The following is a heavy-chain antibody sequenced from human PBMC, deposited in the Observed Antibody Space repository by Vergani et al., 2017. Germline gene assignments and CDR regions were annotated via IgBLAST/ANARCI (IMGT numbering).Heavy chain of an antibody. J-gene: IGHJ3*02. CDR1: GFTFSNAW. Sequence: EVQLVESGGGLVKPGGSLRLSCAASGFTFSNAWMSWVRQAPGKGLEWVGRIKSKTDGGTTDYAAPVKGRFTISRDDSKNTLYLQMNSLRAEDTAVYYCARDXRDYNNYPGTFDIWGQGSMVTVSS. CDR3: ARDXRDYNNYPGTFDI. CDR2: IKSKTDGGTT. D-gene: IGHD5-24*01. V-gene: IGHV3-15*01.